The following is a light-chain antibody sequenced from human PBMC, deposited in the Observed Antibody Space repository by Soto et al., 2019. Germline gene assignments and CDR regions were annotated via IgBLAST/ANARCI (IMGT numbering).Light chain of an antibody. V-gene: IGKV3-20*01. Sequence: EIVLTQSPGTLSLSPGEGATLSCRASQSVSSNYLAWYQQKPGQAPRLLIYDASSRATGIPDRFGCSGSGTDLTLTISRREPEDFAVYYCQQYSGPPVTFGGGTKVEIK. J-gene: IGKJ4*01. CDR1: QSVSSNY. CDR2: DAS. CDR3: QQYSGPPVT.